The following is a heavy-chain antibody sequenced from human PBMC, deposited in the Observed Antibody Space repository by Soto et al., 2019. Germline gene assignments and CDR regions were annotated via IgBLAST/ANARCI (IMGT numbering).Heavy chain of an antibody. D-gene: IGHD3-3*01. V-gene: IGHV3-23*01. CDR2: ISDSGGLT. CDR3: ARRAFGSSRAFDI. CDR1: GFAFSSYP. J-gene: IGHJ3*02. Sequence: PGGSLRLSCAASGFAFSSYPMSWVRQAPEKGLEWVSGISDSGGLTYYADSVKGRFTISRDNSKNTLYLQMDSMRAEDTAVYYCARRAFGSSRAFDIWGQGTVVTVS.